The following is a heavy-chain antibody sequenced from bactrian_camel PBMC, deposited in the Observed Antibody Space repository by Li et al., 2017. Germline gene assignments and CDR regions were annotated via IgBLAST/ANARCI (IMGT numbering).Heavy chain of an antibody. CDR2: VAAVRGTP. CDR1: GYTFSSRC. Sequence: VQLVESGGGSVQAGGSLRLSCAASGYTFSSRCMGWFRQAPGKEREGVAAVAAVRGTPTYADSVKGRFVSSRDNAKNTVYLHMYSLKPEDTAVYYCARGEPVSFDYWGQGTQVTVS. J-gene: IGHJ4*01. V-gene: IGHV3S42*01. CDR3: ARGEPVSFDY.